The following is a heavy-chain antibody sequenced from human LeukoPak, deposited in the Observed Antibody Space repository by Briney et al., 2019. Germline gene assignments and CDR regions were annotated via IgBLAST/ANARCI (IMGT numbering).Heavy chain of an antibody. CDR1: GFTFSSYS. CDR3: AKDFGIYDTTTDY. J-gene: IGHJ4*02. CDR2: ISSSSSYI. V-gene: IGHV3-21*01. D-gene: IGHD2/OR15-2a*01. Sequence: PGGSLRLSCAASGFTFSSYSMNWVRQAPGKGLEWVSFISSSSSYIYYADSVKGRFTISRDNSKNTLYLQMNSLRVEDTAVYYCAKDFGIYDTTTDYWGQGTLVTVSS.